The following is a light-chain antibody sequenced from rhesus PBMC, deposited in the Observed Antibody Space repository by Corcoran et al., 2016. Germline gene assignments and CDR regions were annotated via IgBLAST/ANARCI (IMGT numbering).Light chain of an antibody. CDR1: QSLLDSDGYTH. V-gene: IGKV2-78*01. J-gene: IGKJ2*01. Sequence: DIVMTQTPLSLPVTPGEPASISCRSSQSLLDSDGYTHLHWYLQKPGQCPQLLIYLVSNRACGVPDRVSGCGSGTDFTLTISRVEAEDVGVYYCMQTLQTPYSFGQGTKVEIK. CDR2: LVS. CDR3: MQTLQTPYS.